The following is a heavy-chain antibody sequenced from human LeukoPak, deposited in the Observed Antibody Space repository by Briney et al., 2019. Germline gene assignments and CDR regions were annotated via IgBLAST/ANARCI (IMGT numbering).Heavy chain of an antibody. CDR2: IIPIFGTA. CDR3: ARGGTLMSYFQH. Sequence: ASVKVSCKASGGTFSSYAISWVRQAPGQGLEWMGGIIPIFGTANYAQKFQGRVTITADESTNTAYMELSSLRSEDTAVYYCARGGTLMSYFQHWGQGTLVTVSS. V-gene: IGHV1-69*13. D-gene: IGHD2-8*01. J-gene: IGHJ1*01. CDR1: GGTFSSYA.